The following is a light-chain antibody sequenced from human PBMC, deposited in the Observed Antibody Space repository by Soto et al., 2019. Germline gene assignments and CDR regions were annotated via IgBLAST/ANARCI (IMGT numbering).Light chain of an antibody. CDR1: QSLNNE. V-gene: IGKV1-5*01. J-gene: IGKJ5*01. CDR2: DAS. Sequence: QMTQSPSTLSASVGDRVTITCRASQSLNNELAWYQQKPGKAPNLLMYDASTLERGVPSRFSGTGSGTEFTLTISSLQPDDFATYYCQQYHRSSITFGQGTRLEIK. CDR3: QQYHRSSIT.